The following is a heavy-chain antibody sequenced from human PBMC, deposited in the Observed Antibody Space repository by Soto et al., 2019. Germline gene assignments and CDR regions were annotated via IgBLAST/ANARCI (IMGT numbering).Heavy chain of an antibody. V-gene: IGHV1-18*01. CDR2: ISAYNGNT. D-gene: IGHD2-15*01. Sequence: AASVKVSCKASGYTFTSYGISWVRQAPGQGLEWMGWISAYNGNTNYAQKLQGRVTMTTDTSTSTAYMELRSLRSDDTAVYYCARGGSGGRVYYYYYMDVWGKGTTVTVSS. J-gene: IGHJ6*03. CDR3: ARGGSGGRVYYYYYMDV. CDR1: GYTFTSYG.